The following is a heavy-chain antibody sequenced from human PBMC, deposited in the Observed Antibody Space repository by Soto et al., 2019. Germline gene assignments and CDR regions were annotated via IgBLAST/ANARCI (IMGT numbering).Heavy chain of an antibody. J-gene: IGHJ4*02. Sequence: SVKVSCKXSGGTFRDHVFNWVRQAPGQGLEWMGGIIPIIGTPNYAQKFQGRVTITADASTSTVYLEVSSLRSQDTAVYYCARDLEFRDGNISHLDYWGQGTLVTVSS. D-gene: IGHD3-10*01. CDR1: GGTFRDHV. CDR3: ARDLEFRDGNISHLDY. CDR2: IIPIIGTP. V-gene: IGHV1-69*13.